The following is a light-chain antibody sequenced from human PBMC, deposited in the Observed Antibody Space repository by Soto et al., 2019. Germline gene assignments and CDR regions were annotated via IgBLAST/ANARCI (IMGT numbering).Light chain of an antibody. CDR2: EVS. Sequence: QSVLTQPASVSGSPGQSITISCTGTSSDVGAYDYVSWYQQHPDKAPKLMIYEVSYRPSGVSNRFSGSKSVNTATLTISGLQAEDEADYYCSSYTTSSTRVFGPGTKLTVL. J-gene: IGLJ1*01. V-gene: IGLV2-14*03. CDR3: SSYTTSSTRV. CDR1: SSDVGAYDY.